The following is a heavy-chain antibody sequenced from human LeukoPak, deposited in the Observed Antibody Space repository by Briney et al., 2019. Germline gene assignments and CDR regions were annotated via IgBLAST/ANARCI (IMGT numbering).Heavy chain of an antibody. CDR3: ARDNSVGDIAWWFDP. Sequence: ASVRVSCTASGYSFTSHYMHWVRQAPGQGLEWWGLINPSGSSTLYAQKFQGRVTMTRDMSTTTDYMEMSSLRSEDTAVYYCARDNSVGDIAWWFDPWGQGTLVTVSS. CDR2: INPSGSST. J-gene: IGHJ5*02. CDR1: GYSFTSHY. V-gene: IGHV1-46*01. D-gene: IGHD3-16*02.